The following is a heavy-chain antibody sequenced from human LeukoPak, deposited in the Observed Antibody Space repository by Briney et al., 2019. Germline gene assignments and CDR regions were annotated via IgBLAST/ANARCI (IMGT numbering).Heavy chain of an antibody. CDR1: GYTFTSYG. CDR3: ARGLDCTNGVCYDMSLFDP. J-gene: IGHJ5*02. Sequence: GASVKVSCKASGYTFTSYGISWVRQAPGQGLEWMGWISAYNGNTNYAQKFQGRVTITRNTSISTAYMELSSLRSEDTAVYYCARGLDCTNGVCYDMSLFDPWGQGTLVTVSS. CDR2: ISAYNGNT. D-gene: IGHD2-8*01. V-gene: IGHV1-18*01.